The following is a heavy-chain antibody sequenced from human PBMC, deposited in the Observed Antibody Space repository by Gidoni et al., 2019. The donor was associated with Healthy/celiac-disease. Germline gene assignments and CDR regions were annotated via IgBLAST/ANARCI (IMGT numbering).Heavy chain of an antibody. CDR3: ARARAFATDYDFWSGQYYYGMDV. D-gene: IGHD3-3*01. V-gene: IGHV4-34*01. J-gene: IGHJ6*02. CDR2: INHSGST. Sequence: QVQLQQWGAGLLKPPETLSLTCAVYGGSFSGYYWSWIRQPPGKGLEWIGEINHSGSTNYNPSLKSRVTISVDTSKNQFSLKLSSVTAADTAVYYCARARAFATDYDFWSGQYYYGMDVWGQGTTVTVSS. CDR1: GGSFSGYY.